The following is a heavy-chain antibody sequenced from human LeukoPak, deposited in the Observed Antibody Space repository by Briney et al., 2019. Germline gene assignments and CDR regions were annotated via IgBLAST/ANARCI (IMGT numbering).Heavy chain of an antibody. V-gene: IGHV1-2*02. D-gene: IGHD2-2*01. Sequence: ASVKVSCKASGGTFSSYTISWVRQAPGQGLEWMGWINPNSGGTNYAQKFQGRVTMTRDTSISTAYMELSRLRSDDTAVYYCAKAAVVVPAAIDHYYYYYYMDVWGKGTTVTVSS. J-gene: IGHJ6*03. CDR1: GGTFSSYT. CDR2: INPNSGGT. CDR3: AKAAVVVPAAIDHYYYYYYMDV.